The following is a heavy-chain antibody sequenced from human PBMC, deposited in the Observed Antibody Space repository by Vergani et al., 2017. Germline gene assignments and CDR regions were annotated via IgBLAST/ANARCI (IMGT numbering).Heavy chain of an antibody. J-gene: IGHJ3*02. CDR1: GFTFSSYS. Sequence: EVQLVESGGGLVKPGGSLRLSCAASGFTFSSYSMNWVRQAPGKGLEWVSSISSSSSYIYYADSVKGRFTISRDNAKNSLYLQMNSLRAEDTAVYYCAKGLLWGAYAFDIWGQGTMVTVSS. D-gene: IGHD3-10*01. V-gene: IGHV3-21*01. CDR2: ISSSSSYI. CDR3: AKGLLWGAYAFDI.